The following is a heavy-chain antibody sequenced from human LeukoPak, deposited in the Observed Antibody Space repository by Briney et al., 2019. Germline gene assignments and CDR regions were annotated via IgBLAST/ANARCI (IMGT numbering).Heavy chain of an antibody. J-gene: IGHJ3*02. V-gene: IGHV3-30*18. CDR3: AKSKPPREYCSVTTCYAGFGAFDI. Sequence: GGSLRLSCAASGFTFSNYAMNWVRQAPGKGLEWVAITSYDGREKYYADSVKGRFTISRDNSKDTLYLQMNSLRPEDTAIYYCAKSKPPREYCSVTTCYAGFGAFDIWGQGTMVTVFS. D-gene: IGHD2-2*01. CDR1: GFTFSNYA. CDR2: TSYDGREK.